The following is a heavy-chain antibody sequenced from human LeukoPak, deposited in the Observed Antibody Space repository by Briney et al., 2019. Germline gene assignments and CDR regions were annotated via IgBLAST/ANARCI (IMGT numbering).Heavy chain of an antibody. D-gene: IGHD2-2*01. CDR1: GGSISSGGYY. J-gene: IGHJ5*02. Sequence: KSSETLSITCTVSGGSISSGGYYWSWIRQHPGKGLEWIGYIYYSGSTYYNPSLKSRVTISVDTSKNQFSLKLSSVTAADTAVYYCARGVPAAMISWFDPWGQGTLVTVSS. CDR2: IYYSGST. CDR3: ARGVPAAMISWFDP. V-gene: IGHV4-31*03.